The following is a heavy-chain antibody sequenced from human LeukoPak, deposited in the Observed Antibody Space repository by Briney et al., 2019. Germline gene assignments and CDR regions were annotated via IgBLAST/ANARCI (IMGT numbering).Heavy chain of an antibody. Sequence: PGGSLRLSCAASGFALSSYSMNCVRQAPGQGLKWVSSISSSSSYIYYADSVKGRFTISRDNAKNSLYLQMNSLRAEDTPVYYCARDGGYCSSTSCFDYYYYYGIDVWGQGTTVTVSS. CDR1: GFALSSYS. V-gene: IGHV3-21*01. CDR3: ARDGGYCSSTSCFDYYYYYGIDV. D-gene: IGHD2-2*01. J-gene: IGHJ6*02. CDR2: ISSSSSYI.